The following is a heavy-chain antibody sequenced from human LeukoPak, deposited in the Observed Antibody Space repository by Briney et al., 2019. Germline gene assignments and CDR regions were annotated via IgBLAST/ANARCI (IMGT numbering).Heavy chain of an antibody. D-gene: IGHD4-17*01. J-gene: IGHJ3*02. CDR2: IYYSGST. CDR1: GGSISSGGYY. V-gene: IGHV4-31*03. Sequence: PSETQSLTCTVSGGSISSGGYYWSWIRQHPGKGLEWIGYIYYSGSTYYNPSLKSRVTISVDTSKNQFSLKLSSVTAADTAVYYCARDHTGAFDIWGQGTMVTVSS. CDR3: ARDHTGAFDI.